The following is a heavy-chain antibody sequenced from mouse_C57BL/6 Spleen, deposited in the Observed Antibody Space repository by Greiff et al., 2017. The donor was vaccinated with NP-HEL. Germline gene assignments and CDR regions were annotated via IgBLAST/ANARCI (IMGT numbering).Heavy chain of an antibody. D-gene: IGHD2-5*01. CDR3: ARYYSNDYYAMDY. J-gene: IGHJ4*01. CDR1: GYTFTSYW. Sequence: VQLQQSGAELVKPGASVKMSCKASGYTFTSYWITWVKQRPGQGLEWIGDIYPGSGSTNYNEKFKSKATLTVDTSSSTAYMQLSSLTSEDSAVYYCARYYSNDYYAMDYWGQGTSVTVSS. V-gene: IGHV1-55*01. CDR2: IYPGSGST.